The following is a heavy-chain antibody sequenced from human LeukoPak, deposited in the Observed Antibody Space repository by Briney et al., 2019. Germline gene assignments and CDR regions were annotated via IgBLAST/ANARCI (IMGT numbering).Heavy chain of an antibody. CDR2: IIPIFGTA. Sequence: GPSVKVSCKASGGTFSSYAISWVRHAPGQGLEWMGGIIPIFGTANYAQKFQGRVTITTDESTSAAYMELSSLRSEDTAVYYCARDQRDTAIDYYYYYMDVWGKGTTVTVSS. J-gene: IGHJ6*03. CDR1: GGTFSSYA. CDR3: ARDQRDTAIDYYYYYMDV. D-gene: IGHD5-18*01. V-gene: IGHV1-69*05.